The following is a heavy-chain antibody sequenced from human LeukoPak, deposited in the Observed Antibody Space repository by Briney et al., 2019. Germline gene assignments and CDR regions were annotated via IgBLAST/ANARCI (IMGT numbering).Heavy chain of an antibody. Sequence: SETLSLTCTVSGLSITRSSYFWGWIRQTPGQGLEWIGNMYFDGTTYYNPSLMSRVTISVDTSKDQLALRMKSVTAADTAVYYCARLAGFSGYDVSWGQGTLVTVSS. CDR1: GLSITRSSYF. CDR2: MYFDGTT. CDR3: ARLAGFSGYDVS. D-gene: IGHD5-12*01. J-gene: IGHJ4*02. V-gene: IGHV4-39*01.